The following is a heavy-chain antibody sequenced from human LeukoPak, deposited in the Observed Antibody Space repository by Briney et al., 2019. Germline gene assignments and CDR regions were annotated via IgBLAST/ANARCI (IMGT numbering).Heavy chain of an antibody. CDR1: GGSISSYY. Sequence: SETLSLTCSASGGSISSYYWSWIRQPPGKRLEWIGDIHHSGSTHYNPSLKSRVTISMDTSKNQFSLKLSSVAAADTAVYYCARETSWLGGDAFDIWGPGTMVSVSS. V-gene: IGHV4-59*01. CDR3: ARETSWLGGDAFDI. CDR2: IHHSGST. D-gene: IGHD2-2*01. J-gene: IGHJ3*02.